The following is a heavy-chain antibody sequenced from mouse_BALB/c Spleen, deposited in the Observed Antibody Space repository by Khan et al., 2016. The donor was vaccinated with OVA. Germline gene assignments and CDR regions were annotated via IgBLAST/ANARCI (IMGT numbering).Heavy chain of an antibody. J-gene: IGHJ2*01. CDR2: ISSGSSTI. CDR3: ARGRYYRFDY. CDR1: GFTFSSFG. V-gene: IGHV5-17*02. Sequence: EVELVESGGGLVQPGGSRKLSCAASGFTFSSFGMHWVRQAPEKGLEWVAYISSGSSTIYYADTVKGRFTLSRDNTKNTLFLQMTSLRSEDTAMYYCARGRYYRFDYWGKGTTRTVTA. D-gene: IGHD2-3*01.